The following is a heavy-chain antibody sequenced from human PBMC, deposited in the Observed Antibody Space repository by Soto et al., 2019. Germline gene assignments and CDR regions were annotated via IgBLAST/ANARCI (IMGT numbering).Heavy chain of an antibody. CDR1: GFTFTTYW. CDR3: VRGGHGSGSYLGSS. Sequence: GSLRLSCVASGFTFTTYWMSWVRQAPGKGLQWVANIRQDGGAQYYVDSVKGRFTISRDNAKNSVYLQMDSLRVEDTAVYYCVRGGHGSGSYLGSSWGQGILVTVSS. V-gene: IGHV3-7*03. J-gene: IGHJ5*02. D-gene: IGHD3-10*01. CDR2: IRQDGGAQ.